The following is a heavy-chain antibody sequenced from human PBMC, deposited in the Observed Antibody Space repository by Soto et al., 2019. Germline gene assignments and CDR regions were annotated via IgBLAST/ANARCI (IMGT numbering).Heavy chain of an antibody. Sequence: ASVKVSCKASGYTFNSSGINWVRQAPGQRLEWVGWVSAYNGNTNYAQKLQGRVTMTTDTSTSTAYMDLRSLRSDDTAVYYCARSLVKYDSIWVSYRNSEIVHWG. CDR3: ARSLVKYDSIWVSYRNSEIVH. CDR1: GYTFNSSG. D-gene: IGHD3-16*02. CDR2: VSAYNGNT. J-gene: IGHJ1*01. V-gene: IGHV1-18*01.